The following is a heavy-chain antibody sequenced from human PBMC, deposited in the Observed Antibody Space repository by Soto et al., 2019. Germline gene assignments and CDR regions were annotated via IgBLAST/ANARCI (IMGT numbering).Heavy chain of an antibody. D-gene: IGHD1-26*01. CDR1: GDSVPSNSAS. CDR2: TFYRSKWYN. Sequence: SQTLSLTFAISGDSVPSNSASWSWIRQSPSTGLEWLGRTFYRSKWYNDYAVSVKGRITINPDTSKNQFSLQLNSVTPEDTAVYYCAKEGGNHYYYYAMDVWGQGTTVTSP. J-gene: IGHJ6*02. CDR3: AKEGGNHYYYYAMDV. V-gene: IGHV6-1*01.